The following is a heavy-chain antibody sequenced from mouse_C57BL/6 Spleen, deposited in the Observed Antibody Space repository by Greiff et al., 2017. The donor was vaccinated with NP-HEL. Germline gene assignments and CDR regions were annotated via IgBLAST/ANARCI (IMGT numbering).Heavy chain of an antibody. V-gene: IGHV1-53*01. D-gene: IGHD2-1*01. CDR1: GYTFTSYW. J-gene: IGHJ3*01. Sequence: VKMQQVGTELVKPGASVKLSCKASGYTFTSYWMHWVKQRPGQGLEWIGNINPSNGGTNYNEKFKSKATLTVDKSSSTAYMQLSSLTSEDPAVYYCSREWDGTYAVYFFAYWGQGTLVTVSA. CDR3: SREWDGTYAVYFFAY. CDR2: INPSNGGT.